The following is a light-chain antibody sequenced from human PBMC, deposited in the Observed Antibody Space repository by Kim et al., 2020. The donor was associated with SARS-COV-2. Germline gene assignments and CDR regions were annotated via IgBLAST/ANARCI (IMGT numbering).Light chain of an antibody. Sequence: EIVLTQSPGILSLSPGESVTFSCRASESVSSSYLAWYQQKSGQAPRLLIYAASSRATGIPDRFSGRGSGTAFILTISRVEPEDSAVYYCQQYGSTRLTFGQGTRLEIK. CDR3: QQYGSTRLT. CDR1: ESVSSSY. V-gene: IGKV3-20*01. J-gene: IGKJ5*01. CDR2: AAS.